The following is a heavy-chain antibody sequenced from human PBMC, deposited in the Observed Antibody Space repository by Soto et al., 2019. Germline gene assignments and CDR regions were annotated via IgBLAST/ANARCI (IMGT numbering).Heavy chain of an antibody. Sequence: QVQLVQSGAEVKKPGSSVKVSCKASGGTFSSYAISWVRQAPGQGLEWMGGIIAILGKANYAEKFQGRVTITADESRRTAYMELDSLRSEDTAVYYCARERGGAIIVGVTGTFDVWGQGTLVTVSS. J-gene: IGHJ3*01. D-gene: IGHD3-22*01. CDR2: IIAILGKA. V-gene: IGHV1-69*01. CDR1: GGTFSSYA. CDR3: ARERGGAIIVGVTGTFDV.